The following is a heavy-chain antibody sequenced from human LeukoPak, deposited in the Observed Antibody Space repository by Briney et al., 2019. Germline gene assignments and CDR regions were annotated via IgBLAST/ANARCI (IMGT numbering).Heavy chain of an antibody. CDR2: IVVGSGNT. CDR3: AADLHYYGSGSFGPTLYYFDY. V-gene: IGHV1-58*01. D-gene: IGHD3-10*01. Sequence: ASVKVSCKASGFSFTSSAVQWVRQARGQRLEWIGWIVVGSGNTNYAQKFQERVTITRDMSTSTAYMELSSLRSEDTPVYYCAADLHYYGSGSFGPTLYYFDYWGQGTLVTVSS. CDR1: GFSFTSSA. J-gene: IGHJ4*02.